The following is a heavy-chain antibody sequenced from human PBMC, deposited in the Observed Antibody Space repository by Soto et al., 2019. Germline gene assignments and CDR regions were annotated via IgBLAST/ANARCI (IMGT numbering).Heavy chain of an antibody. CDR1: GFTVSSNY. V-gene: IGHV3-66*01. D-gene: IGHD6-6*01. CDR2: IYSGGST. Sequence: GGSLRLSCAASGFTVSSNYMSWVRQAPGKGLEWVSVIYSGGSTYYADSVKGRFTISRDNSKNTLYLQMNSLRAEDTAVYYCASGGDSSSSYYYYYYMDVWGKGTTVTVSS. CDR3: ASGGDSSSSYYYYYYMDV. J-gene: IGHJ6*03.